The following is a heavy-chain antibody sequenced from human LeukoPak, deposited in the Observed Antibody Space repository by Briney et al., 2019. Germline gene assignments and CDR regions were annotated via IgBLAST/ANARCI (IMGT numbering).Heavy chain of an antibody. V-gene: IGHV3-23*01. CDR1: GFTFRDSA. Sequence: GGSLRLSCAASGFTFRDSAMSWVRQAPGKGLEWVSLISFSGTNAYYADSVKGRFTISRDNSKDTLYLQMNSLRDEDTAVYYCVRDWYFDLWGRGTRVTVSS. CDR3: VRDWYFDL. CDR2: ISFSGTNA. J-gene: IGHJ2*01.